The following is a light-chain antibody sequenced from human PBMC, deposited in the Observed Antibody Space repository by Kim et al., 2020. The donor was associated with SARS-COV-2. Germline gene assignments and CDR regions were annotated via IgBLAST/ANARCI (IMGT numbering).Light chain of an antibody. J-gene: IGKJ1*01. CDR3: QQYKRPLWT. CDR1: RTINNW. V-gene: IGKV1-5*03. CDR2: SAS. Sequence: AVQDRVPLNCRTSRTINNWLAWYQQKPGKAHKLLIYSASTVESGVPPRFSGSGTGTEFTLTISSLQPEDFATYYCQQYKRPLWTFGQGTKVDIK.